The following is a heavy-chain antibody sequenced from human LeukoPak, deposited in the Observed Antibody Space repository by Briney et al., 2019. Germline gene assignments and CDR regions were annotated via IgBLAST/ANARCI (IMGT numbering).Heavy chain of an antibody. Sequence: SETLSLTCTVSGGSISSYYWSWIRQPPGKGLEWIGYTYYSGSTNYNPSLKSRVTISVDTSKNQFSLKLSSVTAADTAVYYCARTYSNYGGRDAFDIWGQGTMVTVSS. D-gene: IGHD4-4*01. CDR3: ARTYSNYGGRDAFDI. J-gene: IGHJ3*02. CDR1: GGSISSYY. CDR2: TYYSGST. V-gene: IGHV4-59*01.